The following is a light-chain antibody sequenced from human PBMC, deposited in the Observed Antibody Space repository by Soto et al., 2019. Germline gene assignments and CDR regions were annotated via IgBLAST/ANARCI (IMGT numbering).Light chain of an antibody. J-gene: IGKJ4*01. CDR1: HSVDRY. Sequence: EIVLTQSPATLSLSPGERATLSCRASHSVDRYLAWYQQKPGQTPRLLIYDASNRASGIPARFSGSGSGSDFTLTISSLELEDFAVYYCQQYNSYPLTFGGGTKVEIK. CDR2: DAS. V-gene: IGKV3-11*01. CDR3: QQYNSYPLT.